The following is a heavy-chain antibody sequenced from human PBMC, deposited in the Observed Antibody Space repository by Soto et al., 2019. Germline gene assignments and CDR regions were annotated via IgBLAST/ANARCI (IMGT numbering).Heavy chain of an antibody. V-gene: IGHV3-11*01. D-gene: IGHD3-22*01. J-gene: IGHJ6*01. CDR3: ARDYSDSSGFFGDYYGMDV. Sequence: GGSLRLSCVVSGFSFSDSYMTWVRQAPGKGLEWVSYISSSGNSIYYADSVKGRFTISRDSAKNSLYLQMNSLRAEDTAVYYCARDYSDSSGFFGDYYGMDVWGQGTTVTVSS. CDR2: ISSSGNSI. CDR1: GFSFSDSY.